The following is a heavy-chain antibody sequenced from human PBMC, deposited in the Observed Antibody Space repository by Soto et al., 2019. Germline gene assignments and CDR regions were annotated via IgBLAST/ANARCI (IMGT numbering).Heavy chain of an antibody. CDR1: GFTFSSYA. J-gene: IGHJ4*02. CDR2: ISGSGGST. Sequence: EVQLLESGGGLVQPGGSLRLSCAASGFTFSSYAMSWVRQAPGKGLEWVSAISGSGGSTYYADSVKGRFTISRDNSKNTLYLQMNSLRAEDTPVYYCAKDFYDILTGYPSDYWGRGTLVAVSS. V-gene: IGHV3-23*01. CDR3: AKDFYDILTGYPSDY. D-gene: IGHD3-9*01.